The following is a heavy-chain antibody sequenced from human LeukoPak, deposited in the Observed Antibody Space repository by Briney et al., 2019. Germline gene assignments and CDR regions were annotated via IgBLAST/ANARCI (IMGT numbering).Heavy chain of an antibody. CDR2: IYSGGST. Sequence: GGSLRLSCAASGFTVSSNYMSWVRQAPGKGLEWVSVIYSGGSTYYADSVKGRFTISRDNSKNTLYLQMNSLRAEDMAVYYCAAEDYDILTGYRTFDYWGQGTLVTVSS. CDR1: GFTVSSNY. D-gene: IGHD3-9*01. V-gene: IGHV3-53*01. J-gene: IGHJ4*02. CDR3: AAEDYDILTGYRTFDY.